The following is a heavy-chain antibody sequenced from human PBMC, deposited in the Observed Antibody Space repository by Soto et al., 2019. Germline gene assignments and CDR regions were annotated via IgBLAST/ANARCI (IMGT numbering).Heavy chain of an antibody. D-gene: IGHD6-13*01. CDR2: ISPNSGGT. V-gene: IGHV1-2*02. Sequence: ASVKVSCKASGYNFTSYYMHWVRQAPGQGLEWMGWISPNSGGTFAAQKFQGRVTMTRDTSVNMAYMELTSLKSDDTAVYYCARQRKGAAAGPVDAFDIWGEGTMVTVS. J-gene: IGHJ3*02. CDR1: GYNFTSYY. CDR3: ARQRKGAAAGPVDAFDI.